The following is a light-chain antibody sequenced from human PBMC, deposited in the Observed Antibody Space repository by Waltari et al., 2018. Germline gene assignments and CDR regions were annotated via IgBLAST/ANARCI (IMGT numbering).Light chain of an antibody. CDR1: TVGSKS. CDR2: LDS. V-gene: IGLV3-21*01. Sequence: SYVLTQPPSVLVAPGETATVTCGGNTVGSKSVHWYQLKSGQAPKLVIYLDSDRPSGIPARFSASNSGNTATLTISGVEGGDEADYFCQVWEGTGDHAVFGGGTKLTVL. J-gene: IGLJ2*01. CDR3: QVWEGTGDHAV.